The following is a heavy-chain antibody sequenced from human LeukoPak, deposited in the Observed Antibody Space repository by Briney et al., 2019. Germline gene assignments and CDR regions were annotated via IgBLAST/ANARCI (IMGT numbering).Heavy chain of an antibody. CDR3: ASSPRIVGATHAHY. CDR2: TYYRSKWYN. CDR1: GDSVSSNSAA. D-gene: IGHD1-26*01. J-gene: IGHJ4*02. V-gene: IGHV6-1*01. Sequence: SQTLSLTCAISGDSVSSNSAAWNWFRQSPSRGLEWLGRTYYRSKWYNDYAVSVKSRITINPDTSKNQFSLQLNSVTPEDTAVYYCASSPRIVGATHAHYWGQGTLVTVSS.